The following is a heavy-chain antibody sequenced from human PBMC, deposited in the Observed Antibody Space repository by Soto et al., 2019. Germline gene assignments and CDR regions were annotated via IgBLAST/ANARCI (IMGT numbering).Heavy chain of an antibody. V-gene: IGHV4-61*01. CDR2: IYYSGST. CDR1: GGSVSSGSYY. J-gene: IGHJ6*02. Sequence: SETLSLTCTVSGGSVSSGSYYWSWIRQPPGKGLEWIGYIYYSGSTNYNPSLKSRVTISVDTSKNQFSLKLSSVTAADTAVYYCARRTTVSYGMDVWGQGTTVTVSS. CDR3: ARRTTVSYGMDV. D-gene: IGHD4-4*01.